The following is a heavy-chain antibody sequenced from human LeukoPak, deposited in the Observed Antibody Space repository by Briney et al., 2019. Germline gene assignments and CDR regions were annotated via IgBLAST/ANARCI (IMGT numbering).Heavy chain of an antibody. Sequence: GGSLRLPCAASGFTFSSYSMNWVRQAPGKGLEWVSSISSSSSYIYYADSVKGRFTISRDNAKNSLYLQMNSLRAEDTAVYYCARDHPYCSSTSCYGRGAFDIWGQGTMVTVSS. J-gene: IGHJ3*02. CDR1: GFTFSSYS. D-gene: IGHD2-2*01. CDR3: ARDHPYCSSTSCYGRGAFDI. CDR2: ISSSSSYI. V-gene: IGHV3-21*01.